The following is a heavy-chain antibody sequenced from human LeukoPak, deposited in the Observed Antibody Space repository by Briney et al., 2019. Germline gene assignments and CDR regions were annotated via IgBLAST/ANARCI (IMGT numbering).Heavy chain of an antibody. V-gene: IGHV4-59*01. CDR3: AGGGGSGYLKSTY. CDR2: IYYSGTI. D-gene: IGHD3-22*01. CDR1: GGSISSYY. J-gene: IGHJ4*02. Sequence: PSETLSLTCTVSGGSISSYYWSWIRQPPGKGLEWIGYIYYSGTINYNPSLKSRVTISVATSKNQCSLKLSSVTAADTAVYYCAGGGGSGYLKSTYWGQGSLVTVSS.